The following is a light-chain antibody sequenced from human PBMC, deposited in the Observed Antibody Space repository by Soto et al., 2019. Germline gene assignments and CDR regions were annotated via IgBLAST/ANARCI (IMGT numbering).Light chain of an antibody. Sequence: EIVMTQSPATLSVSPGERATLSCRASQSVSSNLAWYQQKPGQAPRLLIYGASTRATVIPARFSGSGSGTEFTITISSLQSEDFAVYYCQQYNNWPRTFGQGTKVEIK. CDR2: GAS. CDR3: QQYNNWPRT. V-gene: IGKV3-15*01. CDR1: QSVSSN. J-gene: IGKJ1*01.